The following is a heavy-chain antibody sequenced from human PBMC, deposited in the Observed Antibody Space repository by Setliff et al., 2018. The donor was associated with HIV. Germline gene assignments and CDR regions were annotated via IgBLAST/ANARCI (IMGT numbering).Heavy chain of an antibody. V-gene: IGHV1-46*01. D-gene: IGHD6-13*01. CDR2: ISPSDGTT. J-gene: IGHJ4*02. Sequence: VASVKVSCKASGYTLTSCFMHWVRQAPGQGLEYMGIISPSDGTTDYTQKFQDRVTMTSDTSTSTVYMELRSLRSEDTAIYYCVKEYHTTATDTRVANYFDYWGQGTLVTVSS. CDR3: VKEYHTTATDTRVANYFDY. CDR1: GYTLTSCF.